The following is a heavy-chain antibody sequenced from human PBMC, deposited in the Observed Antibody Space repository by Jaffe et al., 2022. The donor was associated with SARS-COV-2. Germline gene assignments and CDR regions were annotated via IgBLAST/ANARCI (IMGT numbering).Heavy chain of an antibody. D-gene: IGHD2-21*02. V-gene: IGHV3-33*01. CDR2: IWYDGSNK. CDR1: GFTFSSYG. J-gene: IGHJ4*02. CDR3: ARGVVVTAMWGYYFDY. Sequence: QVQLVESGGGVVQPGRSLRLSCAASGFTFSSYGMHWVRQAPGKGLEWVAVIWYDGSNKYYADSVKGRFTISRDNSKNTLYLQMNSLRAEDTAVYYCARGVVVTAMWGYYFDYWGQGTLVTVSS.